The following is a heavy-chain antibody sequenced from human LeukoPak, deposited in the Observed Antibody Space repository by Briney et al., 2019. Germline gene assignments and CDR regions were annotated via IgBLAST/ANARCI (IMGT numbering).Heavy chain of an antibody. V-gene: IGHV3-48*03. CDR1: GFTFSSYE. Sequence: GGSLRLSCAASGFTFSSYEMNWVRQAPGKGLEWVSYISSSGSTIYYADSVKGRFTISRDNAKNSLYLQMNSLRAEDTAVYYCARGHYYDSSGYYSHYYMDVWGKGTTVTVSS. D-gene: IGHD3-22*01. CDR2: ISSSGSTI. J-gene: IGHJ6*03. CDR3: ARGHYYDSSGYYSHYYMDV.